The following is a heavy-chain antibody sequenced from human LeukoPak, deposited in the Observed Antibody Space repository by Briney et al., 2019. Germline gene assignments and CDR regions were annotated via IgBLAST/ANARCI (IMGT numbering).Heavy chain of an antibody. CDR2: MNPNSGNT. CDR1: GFTFTSYD. J-gene: IGHJ6*03. Sequence: ASVTVSCTASGFTFTSYDINWVRQAPGQGLEWMGWMNPNSGNTAYAQKFQGRVTMTRNTSISTAYMELSSLRSEDTAVYYCARGFSWSGFLYYYYYYMDVWGKGTTVTVSS. V-gene: IGHV1-8*01. D-gene: IGHD3-3*01. CDR3: ARGFSWSGFLYYYYYYMDV.